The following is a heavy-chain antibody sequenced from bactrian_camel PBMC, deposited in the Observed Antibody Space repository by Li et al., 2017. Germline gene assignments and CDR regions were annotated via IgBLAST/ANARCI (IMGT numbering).Heavy chain of an antibody. CDR3: AAGDQMRRGVCAQPFGY. J-gene: IGHJ6*01. CDR2: IYIGGSST. Sequence: VQLVESGGGSVQAGESLKLSCVASGETYRFKHMGWFRQAQGKEREGVARIYIGGSSTQYADSVKGRFTISKDNAKNTLYLQMNSLQPEDSGMYYCAAGDQMRRGVCAQPFGYWGQGTQVTVS. CDR1: GETYRFKH. D-gene: IGHD3*01. V-gene: IGHV3S54*01.